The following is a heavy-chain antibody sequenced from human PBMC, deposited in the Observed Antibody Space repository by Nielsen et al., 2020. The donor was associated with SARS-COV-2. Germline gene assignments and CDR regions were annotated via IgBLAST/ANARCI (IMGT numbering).Heavy chain of an antibody. D-gene: IGHD6-19*01. Sequence: ASVKVSCKASGYTFTGYYMHWVRQAPGQGLEWMGWINPNSGGTNYAQKFQGWVTMTRDTSISTAYMELSRLRSDDTAVYYCARMQAVAHLSNYYYYYGMDVWGQGTTVTVSS. CDR3: ARMQAVAHLSNYYYYYGMDV. CDR2: INPNSGGT. CDR1: GYTFTGYY. J-gene: IGHJ6*02. V-gene: IGHV1-2*04.